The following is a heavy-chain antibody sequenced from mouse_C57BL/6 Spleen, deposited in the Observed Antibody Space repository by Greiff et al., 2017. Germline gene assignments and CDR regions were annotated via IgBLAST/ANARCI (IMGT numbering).Heavy chain of an antibody. CDR1: GYTFTSYW. J-gene: IGHJ4*01. Sequence: QVQLQQSGAELAKPGASVKLSCKASGYTFTSYWMHWVKQRPGQGLEWIGYINPSSGYTTYNQKFKDKATLTADKSSSTAYMQLSSLTYEDSAVYYCARYYGSSFYAMDYWGQGTSVTVSS. D-gene: IGHD1-1*01. V-gene: IGHV1-7*01. CDR2: INPSSGYT. CDR3: ARYYGSSFYAMDY.